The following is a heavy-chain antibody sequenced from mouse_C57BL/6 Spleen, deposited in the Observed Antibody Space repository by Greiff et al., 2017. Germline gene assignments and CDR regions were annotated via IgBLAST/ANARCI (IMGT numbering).Heavy chain of an antibody. CDR1: GFTFSDAW. Sequence: DVKLQESGGGLVQPGGSMKLSCAASGFTFSDAWMDWVRQSPEKGLEWVAEIRNKANNHATYFAESVKGRFTISRDDSKSSVYLQMNSLRAEDTGIYYCTRGYYDYDGYFDYWGQGTTLTVSS. J-gene: IGHJ2*01. D-gene: IGHD2-4*01. CDR3: TRGYYDYDGYFDY. CDR2: IRNKANNHAT. V-gene: IGHV6-6*01.